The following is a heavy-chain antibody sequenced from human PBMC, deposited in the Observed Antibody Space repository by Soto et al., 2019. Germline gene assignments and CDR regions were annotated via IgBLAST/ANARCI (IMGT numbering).Heavy chain of an antibody. CDR2: ISYDGSNK. D-gene: IGHD1-26*01. Sequence: QVQLVESGGGVVQPGRSLRLSCAASGFTFSSYGMHWVRQAPGKGLEWVAVISYDGSNKYYADSVKGRFTISRDNSKNTLYLQMNSLRAEDTAVYYCAKDTEAGELPTFDYWGQGTLVTVSS. J-gene: IGHJ4*02. CDR1: GFTFSSYG. V-gene: IGHV3-30*18. CDR3: AKDTEAGELPTFDY.